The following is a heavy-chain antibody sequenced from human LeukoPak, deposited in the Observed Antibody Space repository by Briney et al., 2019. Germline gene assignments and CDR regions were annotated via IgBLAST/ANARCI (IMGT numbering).Heavy chain of an antibody. CDR1: GFTFSSYS. V-gene: IGHV3-21*01. Sequence: PGGSLRLSCAASGFTFSSYSMNWVRQAPGKGLEWVSSISSSSSYIYYADSVKGRFTISRDNAKNSLYLQMNSLRAEDTAVYYCAYWYGSGSYLTFDYWGQGTLVTVSS. CDR2: ISSSSSYI. J-gene: IGHJ4*02. D-gene: IGHD3-10*01. CDR3: AYWYGSGSYLTFDY.